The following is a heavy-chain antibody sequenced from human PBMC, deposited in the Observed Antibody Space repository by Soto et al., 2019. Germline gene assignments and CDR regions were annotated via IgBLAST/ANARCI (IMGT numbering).Heavy chain of an antibody. J-gene: IGHJ4*02. Sequence: PSETLSLTCGVSGSSISNDNWWVWIRQPPGKGLEWIGYIHHTGFIYSNPSLKSRLTVSVGASKNQFSLKLSSVTAVDTAVYYCAKKDNGKYFFDYWGQGTLVTVSS. D-gene: IGHD1-26*01. CDR3: AKKDNGKYFFDY. CDR2: IHHTGFI. CDR1: GSSISNDNW. V-gene: IGHV4-28*05.